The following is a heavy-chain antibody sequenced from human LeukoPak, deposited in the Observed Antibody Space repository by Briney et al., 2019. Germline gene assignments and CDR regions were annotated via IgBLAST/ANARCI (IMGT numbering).Heavy chain of an antibody. Sequence: PSQTLSLTCTVSGGSISSGDYYRGWIRQPPGKGLEWIGYIYYSGTTYYNPSLKSRLTISLDTSKNQFFLKLNSVTAADTAVYYCATTGYSFRGGEFWGQGTLVTVSS. CDR1: GGSISSGDYY. D-gene: IGHD3-16*01. V-gene: IGHV4-30-4*08. CDR2: IYYSGTT. J-gene: IGHJ4*02. CDR3: ATTGYSFRGGEF.